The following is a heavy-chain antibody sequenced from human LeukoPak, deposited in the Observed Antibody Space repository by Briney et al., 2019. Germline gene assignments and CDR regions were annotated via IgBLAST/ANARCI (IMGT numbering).Heavy chain of an antibody. Sequence: PSETLSLTCTVSGASISSYYWSWIRQPPGKGLEWIGYIYYSGSTNYNPSLKSRVTISVDTSKNQFSLKLSSVTAADTAVYYCAREGNYYDSSGYSSPFDYWGQGTLVTVSS. CDR3: AREGNYYDSSGYSSPFDY. V-gene: IGHV4-59*01. CDR2: IYYSGST. J-gene: IGHJ4*02. D-gene: IGHD3-22*01. CDR1: GASISSYY.